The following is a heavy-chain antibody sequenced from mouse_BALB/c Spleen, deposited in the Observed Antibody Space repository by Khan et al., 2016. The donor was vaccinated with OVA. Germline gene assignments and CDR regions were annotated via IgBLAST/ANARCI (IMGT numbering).Heavy chain of an antibody. J-gene: IGHJ3*01. CDR1: GFTFSDYY. CDR2: ISDGGKYT. CDR3: PTGYYGAPFAS. D-gene: IGHD2-13*01. V-gene: IGHV5-4*02. Sequence: EVELVESGGGLVKPGGSLKLSCEASGFTFSDYYMYWVRQTPEKRLEWVATISDGGKYTYYPDSVEGRFTIYRDDVRSNLYLRRRSLKSEDTDRTYCPTGYYGAPFASWGQVTLVTVSA.